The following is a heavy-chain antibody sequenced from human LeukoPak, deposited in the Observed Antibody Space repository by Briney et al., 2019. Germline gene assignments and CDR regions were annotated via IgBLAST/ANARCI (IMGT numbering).Heavy chain of an antibody. CDR1: GFTFSNYW. D-gene: IGHD6-25*01. J-gene: IGHJ3*02. V-gene: IGHV3-74*01. Sequence: GGSLRLSCAASGFTFSNYWMHWVRHAPGEGLVWVSRINSDGSSTSYADSVKGRFTTSRDNAKNTLYLQMNSLRAEDTAVYYCARRSAAKDAFDIWGQGTMVTVSS. CDR2: INSDGSST. CDR3: ARRSAAKDAFDI.